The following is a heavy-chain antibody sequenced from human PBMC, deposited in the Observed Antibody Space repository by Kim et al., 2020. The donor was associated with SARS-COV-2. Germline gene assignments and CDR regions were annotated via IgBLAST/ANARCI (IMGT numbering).Heavy chain of an antibody. CDR1: GYSFTSYW. D-gene: IGHD6-13*01. Sequence: GESLKISCKGSGYSFTSYWISWVRQMPGKGLEWMGRIDPSDSYTNYSPSFQGHVTISADKSISTAYLQWSSLKASDTAMYYCARHWGTAAGLYYYYGMDVWGQGTTVTVSS. V-gene: IGHV5-10-1*01. CDR2: IDPSDSYT. J-gene: IGHJ6*02. CDR3: ARHWGTAAGLYYYYGMDV.